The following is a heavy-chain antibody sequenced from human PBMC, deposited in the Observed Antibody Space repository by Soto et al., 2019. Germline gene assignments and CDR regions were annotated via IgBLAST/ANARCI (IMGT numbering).Heavy chain of an antibody. CDR2: IYYSGST. V-gene: IGHV4-59*08. Sequence: SATLYLTCTVSGGSISSYYWSWIRQPPGKGLEWIGYIYYSGSTNYNPSLKSRVTISVDTSKNQFSLKLSSVTAADTAVYYCARHVFKVWYYYGSGSYYFDPWGQGTLVTVS. CDR1: GGSISSYY. J-gene: IGHJ5*02. D-gene: IGHD3-10*01. CDR3: ARHVFKVWYYYGSGSYYFDP.